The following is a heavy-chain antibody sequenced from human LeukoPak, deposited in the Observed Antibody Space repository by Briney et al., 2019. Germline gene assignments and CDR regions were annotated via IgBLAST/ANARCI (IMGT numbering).Heavy chain of an antibody. D-gene: IGHD3-22*01. CDR2: IYYTGST. V-gene: IGHV4-59*08. Sequence: SETLSLTCTVSGGSISSYYWSWIRQPPGKGLEWIGLIYYTGSTNYNPSLKGRVTISVDTSKSQFSLRLSSVIAADTAVYYCARRDDSGYYLYWGQGTLVTVSS. CDR1: GGSISSYY. J-gene: IGHJ4*02. CDR3: ARRDDSGYYLY.